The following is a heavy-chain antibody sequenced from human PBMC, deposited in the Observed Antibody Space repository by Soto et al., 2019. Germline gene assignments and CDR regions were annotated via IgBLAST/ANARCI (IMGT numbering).Heavy chain of an antibody. Sequence: GGSLRLSCAASGFTFSDYYMSWIRQAPGKGLEWVSYISSSGSTIYYADSVKGRFTISRDNAKNSLYLQMNSLRAEDTAVYYCARDMFSGLVGGDPSDYWGQGTLVTVSS. D-gene: IGHD6-19*01. CDR2: ISSSGSTI. J-gene: IGHJ4*02. CDR1: GFTFSDYY. V-gene: IGHV3-11*01. CDR3: ARDMFSGLVGGDPSDY.